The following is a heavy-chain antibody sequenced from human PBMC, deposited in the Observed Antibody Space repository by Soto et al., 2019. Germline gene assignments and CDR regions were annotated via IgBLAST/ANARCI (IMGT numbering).Heavy chain of an antibody. CDR1: GGTFSSYA. CDR3: ARAFVVVPAALLGVYYYYGMDV. Sequence: GASVKVSCKASGGTFSSYAISWVRQAPRQGLEWMGGIIPIFGTANYAQKFQGRVTITADESTSTAYMELSSLRSEDTAVYYCARAFVVVPAALLGVYYYYGMDVWGQGTTVTVSS. CDR2: IIPIFGTA. V-gene: IGHV1-69*13. J-gene: IGHJ6*02. D-gene: IGHD2-2*01.